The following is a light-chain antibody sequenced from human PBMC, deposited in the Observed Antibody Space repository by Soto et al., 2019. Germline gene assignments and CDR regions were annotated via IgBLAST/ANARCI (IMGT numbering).Light chain of an antibody. Sequence: VLTQSPIALSLSPGERATLSCGAAQSASSYFAWVQQKPGQAPRLLLYDASNRATAIPARFSGSGCGTDFTLTISILGPEDFAVYYCQQRRNWPQLTFGGGTKVDNK. CDR1: QSASSY. J-gene: IGKJ4*01. CDR2: DAS. CDR3: QQRRNWPQLT. V-gene: IGKV3-11*01.